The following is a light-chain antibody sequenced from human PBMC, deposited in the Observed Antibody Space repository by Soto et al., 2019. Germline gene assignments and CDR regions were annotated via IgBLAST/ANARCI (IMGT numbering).Light chain of an antibody. V-gene: IGKV3-20*01. CDR1: QSVSSGY. Sequence: EIVLTQSPGTLSLSPGERATLSCRASQSVSSGYLAWYQQKPGQAPRHLSYGASSRATGIPDRVSGSVSGTDFTLTISRLEPEDLAVYYCQQYGTSALTFGGGTRVEIK. J-gene: IGKJ4*01. CDR3: QQYGTSALT. CDR2: GAS.